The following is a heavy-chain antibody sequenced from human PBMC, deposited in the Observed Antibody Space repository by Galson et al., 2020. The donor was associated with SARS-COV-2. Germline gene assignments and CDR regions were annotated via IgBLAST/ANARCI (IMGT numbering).Heavy chain of an antibody. D-gene: IGHD3-10*01. Sequence: SETLSLTCTVSGGSISSSSYYWGWIRQPPGKGLEWIGSIYYSGSTYYNPSLKSRVTISVDTSKNQFSLKLSSVTAADTAVYYCARHGVAWFGELFMANFDYWGQGTLVTVSS. CDR2: IYYSGST. CDR1: GGSISSSSYY. CDR3: ARHGVAWFGELFMANFDY. J-gene: IGHJ4*02. V-gene: IGHV4-39*01.